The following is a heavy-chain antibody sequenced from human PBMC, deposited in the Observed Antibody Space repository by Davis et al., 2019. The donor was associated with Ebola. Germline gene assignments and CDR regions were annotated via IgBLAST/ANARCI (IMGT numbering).Heavy chain of an antibody. V-gene: IGHV1-18*04. CDR3: ARDRLYCASGDGQVVRCLLSDY. D-gene: IGHD6-6*01. J-gene: IGHJ4*02. CDR1: GYTFTSYG. CDR2: INPHNGNT. Sequence: ASVKVSCKASGYTFTSYGITWVRQAPGQGLEWMGWINPHNGNTNYAQNVQGRVIMTSDTATTTAYMEVGSLRSDDTAVYYCARDRLYCASGDGQVVRCLLSDYWGQGTLVTVSS.